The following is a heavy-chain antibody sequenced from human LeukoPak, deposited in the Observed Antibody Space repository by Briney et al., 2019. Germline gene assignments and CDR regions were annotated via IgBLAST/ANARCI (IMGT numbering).Heavy chain of an antibody. V-gene: IGHV3-21*01. J-gene: IGHJ3*02. CDR3: ASDLPRTTVVTPGAFDI. CDR2: IGSSSSYI. Sequence: PGGSLRLSCAASGFTFSSYSMNWVRQAPGKGLEWVSSIGSSSSYIYYAGSVKGRFTISRDNAKNSLYLQMNSLRAEDTAVYYCASDLPRTTVVTPGAFDIWGQGTMVTVSS. D-gene: IGHD4-23*01. CDR1: GFTFSSYS.